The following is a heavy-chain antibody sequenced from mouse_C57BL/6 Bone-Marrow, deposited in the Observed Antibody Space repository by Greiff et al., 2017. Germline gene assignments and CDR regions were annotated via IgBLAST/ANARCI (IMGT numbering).Heavy chain of an antibody. CDR1: GYTFTNYW. Sequence: VQLQQSGAELVRPGTSVKMSCKASGYTFTNYWIGWAKQRPGHGLEWIGDIYPGGGYTNYNEKFKGKATLPADKSSSTAYMQFSSLTSEDSAIYYCARRGSGYDYFDYCGQGTTLTDSS. V-gene: IGHV1-63*01. CDR3: ARRGSGYDYFDY. D-gene: IGHD3-2*02. J-gene: IGHJ2*01. CDR2: IYPGGGYT.